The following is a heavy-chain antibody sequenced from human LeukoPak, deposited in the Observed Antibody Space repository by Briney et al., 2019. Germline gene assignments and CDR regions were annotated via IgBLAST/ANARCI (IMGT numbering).Heavy chain of an antibody. Sequence: GGSLRLSCAASGFIVSNNYMSWVRQAPGKGLEWVSVIYSGGSTFYADSVEGRFTISRHNSKNTVYLQMNSLGAEDTAVYYCARVRGQYFFDYWGQGILVTVSS. CDR1: GFIVSNNY. D-gene: IGHD3-16*01. CDR3: ARVRGQYFFDY. CDR2: IYSGGST. V-gene: IGHV3-53*04. J-gene: IGHJ4*02.